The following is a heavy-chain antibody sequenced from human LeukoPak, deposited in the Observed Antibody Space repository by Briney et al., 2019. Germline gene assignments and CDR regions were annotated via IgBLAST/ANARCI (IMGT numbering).Heavy chain of an antibody. V-gene: IGHV3-23*01. CDR1: VFTFSSYA. J-gene: IGHJ4*02. CDR3: AKDHYSSGWYPTPFDY. Sequence: GGSLRLSCAASVFTFSSYAMSWVRQAPGKGLEWVSAISGSGGSTYYADSVKGRFTISRDNSKNTLYLQMNSLRAEDTAVYYCAKDHYSSGWYPTPFDYWGQGTLVTVSS. CDR2: ISGSGGST. D-gene: IGHD6-19*01.